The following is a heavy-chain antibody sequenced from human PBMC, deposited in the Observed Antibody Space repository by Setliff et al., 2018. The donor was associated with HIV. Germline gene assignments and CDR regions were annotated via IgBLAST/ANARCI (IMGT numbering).Heavy chain of an antibody. J-gene: IGHJ4*02. D-gene: IGHD3-3*02. CDR3: TAFKAGL. V-gene: IGHV3-73*01. CDR1: GFTFSGSR. CDR2: VGSKADNYAT. Sequence: PGGSLRLSCAASGFTFSGSRMHWVRQASGKGLGWVGRVGSKADNYATMYAASVKGRFTVSRDDSKNTAYLQMDSLKTEDTAVYYCTAFKAGLWGQGTLVTVSS.